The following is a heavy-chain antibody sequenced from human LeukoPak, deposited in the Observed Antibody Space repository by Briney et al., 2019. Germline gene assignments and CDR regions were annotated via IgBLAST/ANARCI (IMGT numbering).Heavy chain of an antibody. CDR1: GYTFTSYG. V-gene: IGHV1-18*01. CDR2: ISAYNGNT. CDR3: ARGEAGGYCSSTSCPGHFQH. Sequence: GASVKVSCKASGYTFTSYGISWVRQAPGQGLEWLGWISAYNGNTNYAQKLQGRVTMTTDTSTNTAYMELRSLRSDDTAVYYCARGEAGGYCSSTSCPGHFQHWGQGTLFTVSS. D-gene: IGHD2-2*01. J-gene: IGHJ1*01.